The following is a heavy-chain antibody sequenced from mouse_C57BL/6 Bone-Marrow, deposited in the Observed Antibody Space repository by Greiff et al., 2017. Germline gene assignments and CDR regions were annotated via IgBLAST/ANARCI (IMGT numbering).Heavy chain of an antibody. CDR3: ARFFITTVVAGDYAMDY. V-gene: IGHV1-85*01. Sequence: VMLVESGPELVKPGASVKLSCKASGYTFTSYDINWVKQRPGQGLEWIGWIYPRDGSTKYNEKFKGKATLTVDTSSSTAYMELHSLTSEDSAVYFCARFFITTVVAGDYAMDYWGQGTSVTVSS. CDR2: IYPRDGST. D-gene: IGHD1-1*01. CDR1: GYTFTSYD. J-gene: IGHJ4*01.